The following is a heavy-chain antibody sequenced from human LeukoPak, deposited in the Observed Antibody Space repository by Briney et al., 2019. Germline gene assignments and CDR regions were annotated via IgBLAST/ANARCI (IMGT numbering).Heavy chain of an antibody. CDR2: IYYSGST. J-gene: IGHJ3*02. V-gene: IGHV4-59*01. Sequence: PSETLSLTCTVSGGSISSYYWSWIRQPPGKGLEWIGYIYYSGSTNYNPSLKSRVTISVDTSKNQFSLKLSSVTAADTAVYYCARGIAAAGKYAFDIWGQGTMVTVSS. CDR3: ARGIAAAGKYAFDI. CDR1: GGSISSYY. D-gene: IGHD6-13*01.